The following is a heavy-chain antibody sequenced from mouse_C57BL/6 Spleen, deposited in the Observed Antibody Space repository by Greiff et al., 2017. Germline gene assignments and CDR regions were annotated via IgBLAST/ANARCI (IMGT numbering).Heavy chain of an antibody. Sequence: VKLMESGPGLVQPSQSLSITCTVSGFSLTSYGVHWVRQSPGKGLEWLGVIWSGGSTDYNAAFISRLSISKDNSKSQVFFKMNSLRADDTAIYYCARNNYYGREESFAYWGQGTLVTVSA. D-gene: IGHD1-1*01. CDR3: ARNNYYGREESFAY. V-gene: IGHV2-2*01. CDR1: GFSLTSYG. J-gene: IGHJ3*01. CDR2: IWSGGST.